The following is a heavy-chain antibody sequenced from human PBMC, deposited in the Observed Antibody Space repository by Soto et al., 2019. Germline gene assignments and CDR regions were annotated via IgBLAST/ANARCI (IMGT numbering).Heavy chain of an antibody. J-gene: IGHJ6*02. CDR1: GYTFTGYY. CDR2: INPNSGDT. D-gene: IGHD1-26*01. V-gene: IGHV1-2*02. Sequence: QVQLVQSGTEVKRPGDSVKVSCKASGYTFTGYYVHWVRQAPGQGLEWMGWINPNSGDTYLAQRFQGRVTMNRDTSRGTAYMELSGLTSDDTAEYYCAKGGAIVAAGTRVYLYNAMDVWGQGTTVTVSS. CDR3: AKGGAIVAAGTRVYLYNAMDV.